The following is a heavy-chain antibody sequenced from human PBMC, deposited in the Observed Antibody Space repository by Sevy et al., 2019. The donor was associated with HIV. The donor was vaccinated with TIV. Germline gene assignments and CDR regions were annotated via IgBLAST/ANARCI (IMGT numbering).Heavy chain of an antibody. J-gene: IGHJ5*01. CDR2: INPNSGGT. CDR1: GYTFTGYS. D-gene: IGHD3-22*01. V-gene: IGHV1-2*02. CDR3: ARVWNSDYYDSSGPNWFDS. Sequence: ASVKVSCKASGYTFTGYSMHWVRQAPGQGLEWMGWINPNSGGTNYAQKFQGRVTMTRDTSISTDYMELSRLGSDDTAVYYCARVWNSDYYDSSGPNWFDSWGQGTLVTVSS.